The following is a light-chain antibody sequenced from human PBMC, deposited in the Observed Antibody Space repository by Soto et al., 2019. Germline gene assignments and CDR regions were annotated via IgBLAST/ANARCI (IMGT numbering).Light chain of an antibody. J-gene: IGKJ2*01. CDR3: QQYNSFSRT. CDR1: QSISTW. Sequence: DIQMTQYPFTLSASVGDRVTITCRASQSISTWLAWYQQKPGKAPKLLIYKASSLDSGVPSRFSGSGSGTEFTLTISSLQPDDFATYYCQQYNSFSRTFGQGTKV. V-gene: IGKV1-5*03. CDR2: KAS.